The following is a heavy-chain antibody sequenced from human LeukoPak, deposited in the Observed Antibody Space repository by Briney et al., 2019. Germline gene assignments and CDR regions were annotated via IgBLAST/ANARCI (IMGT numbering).Heavy chain of an antibody. CDR1: GFSFSNYA. D-gene: IGHD4-17*01. Sequence: GGSLRLSCAASGFSFSNYAMSWVRQAPGKGVGWVSSISDSGAATYYADSVKGRSTISRDNSKNTLYLQLNSLGAEDTAVYYCAKIAPWGAVTTTDGFDYWGQGTLVTVSS. V-gene: IGHV3-23*01. J-gene: IGHJ4*02. CDR2: ISDSGAAT. CDR3: AKIAPWGAVTTTDGFDY.